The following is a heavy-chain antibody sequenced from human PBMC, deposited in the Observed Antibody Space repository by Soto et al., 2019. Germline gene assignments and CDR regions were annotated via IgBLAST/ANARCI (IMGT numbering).Heavy chain of an antibody. D-gene: IGHD6-19*01. V-gene: IGHV1-8*01. CDR2: MNPNSGNT. J-gene: IGHJ4*02. CDR3: ARRPRYSSGWAFDY. Sequence: ASVKVSCKASGYTFTSYDINWLRQATGQGLECMGWMNPNSGNTGYAQKFQGRVTMTRNTSISTAYMELSSLRSEDTAVYSCARRPRYSSGWAFDYWGQGTLVTVSS. CDR1: GYTFTSYD.